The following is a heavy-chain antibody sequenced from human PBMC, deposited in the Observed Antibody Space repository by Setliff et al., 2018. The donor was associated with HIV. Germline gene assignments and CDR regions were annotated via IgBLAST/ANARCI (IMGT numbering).Heavy chain of an antibody. CDR2: IYYSGST. CDR3: ARHGGVRSYSGSYLRSSHYYYMDV. CDR1: GGSISSYY. V-gene: IGHV4-59*08. D-gene: IGHD1-26*01. J-gene: IGHJ6*03. Sequence: PSETLSLTCTVSGGSISSYYCSWIRQPPGKGRVWIGYIYYSGSTNYNPSLKSRGTITVDKSKNQFSLKLSSVTAADTAVYYCARHGGVRSYSGSYLRSSHYYYMDVWGKGTTVTVSS.